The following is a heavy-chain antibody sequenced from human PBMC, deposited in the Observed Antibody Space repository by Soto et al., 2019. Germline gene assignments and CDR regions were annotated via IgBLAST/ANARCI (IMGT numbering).Heavy chain of an antibody. J-gene: IGHJ4*02. V-gene: IGHV3-72*01. D-gene: IGHD1-26*01. Sequence: EVQLVESGGGLVQPGGSLRLSCAASGFNFSDHYMDWVRQAPGKGLEWVGRTRNKANSYTTEYAASVKGRFTISRDDSKYSLYLQMNSLKTEDTAVYYCARSETWERYSGSYFDYWGQGTLVTVSS. CDR3: ARSETWERYSGSYFDY. CDR1: GFNFSDHY. CDR2: TRNKANSYTT.